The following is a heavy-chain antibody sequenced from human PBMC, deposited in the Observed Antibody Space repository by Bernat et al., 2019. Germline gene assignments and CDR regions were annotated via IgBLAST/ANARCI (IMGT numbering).Heavy chain of an antibody. V-gene: IGHV4-39*01. D-gene: IGHD3/OR15-3a*01. CDR2: IYYSGTT. J-gene: IGHJ4*02. CDR1: GGSVSSSSYY. Sequence: QVQLQQWGAGLLKPSETLSLTCAVYGGSVSSSSYYWGWVRQPPGKGLEWIGNIYYSGTTYFNPSLKSRITVSVDTSKNQFSLKLSSVTAADTAVYYCARLDFWTGSGASYFDLWGQGTLVTVSS. CDR3: ARLDFWTGSGASYFDL.